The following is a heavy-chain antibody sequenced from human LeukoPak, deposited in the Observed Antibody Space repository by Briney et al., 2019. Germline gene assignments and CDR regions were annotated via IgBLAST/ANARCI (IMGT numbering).Heavy chain of an antibody. D-gene: IGHD3-22*01. CDR3: AKVAVYDSSGSDY. V-gene: IGHV3-30*04. Sequence: PGGSLRLSCAASGFTFSSYAMHWVRQAPGKGLEWVAVISYDGSNKYYADSVKGRFTISRDNSKNTLYLQMNSLRAEDTAVYYCAKVAVYDSSGSDYWGQGTLVTVSS. J-gene: IGHJ4*02. CDR1: GFTFSSYA. CDR2: ISYDGSNK.